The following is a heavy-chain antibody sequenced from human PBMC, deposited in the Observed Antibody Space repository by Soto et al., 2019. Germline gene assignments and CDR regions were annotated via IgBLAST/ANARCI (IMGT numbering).Heavy chain of an antibody. J-gene: IGHJ4*02. D-gene: IGHD2-15*01. CDR1: GGSISSYY. CDR3: ARVGDGNFDY. CDR2: VYYSGNT. Sequence: PSETLSLTCTVSGGSISSYYWSWLRQPPGKRLEWIGYVYYSGNTNYNPFLTSRLTISIDTSKNQFSLRLSSVTAADTALYYCARVGDGNFDYWGQGTLVTVSS. V-gene: IGHV4-59*01.